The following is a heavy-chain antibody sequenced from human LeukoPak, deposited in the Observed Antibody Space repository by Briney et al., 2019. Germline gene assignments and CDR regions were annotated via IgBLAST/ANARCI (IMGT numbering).Heavy chain of an antibody. CDR1: GGSICSGGYY. J-gene: IGHJ4*02. CDR2: IYHSGST. D-gene: IGHD2-2*01. V-gene: IGHV4-30-2*01. Sequence: SETLSLTCTVSGGSICSGGYYWSWIRQPPGKGLEWIGYIYHSGSTYYNPSLKSRVTISVDRSKNQFSLKLSSVTAADTAVYYCASWGLGYCSSTSCYGTFDYWGQGTLVTVSS. CDR3: ASWGLGYCSSTSCYGTFDY.